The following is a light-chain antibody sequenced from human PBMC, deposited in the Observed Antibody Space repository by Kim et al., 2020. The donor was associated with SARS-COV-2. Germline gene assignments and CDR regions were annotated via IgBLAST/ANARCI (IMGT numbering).Light chain of an antibody. J-gene: IGLJ1*01. CDR1: SSDIGASNF. Sequence: QSALTQPPSASGSAGQSVTISCTGTSSDIGASNFVSWYQQLPGKAPNLMLYDVTQRSSGVPDRFSGSKSGTTASLTISGLRTEDEGDYFCSSSSGGSYVFGTGTKVTVL. CDR3: SSSSGGSYV. CDR2: DVT. V-gene: IGLV2-8*01.